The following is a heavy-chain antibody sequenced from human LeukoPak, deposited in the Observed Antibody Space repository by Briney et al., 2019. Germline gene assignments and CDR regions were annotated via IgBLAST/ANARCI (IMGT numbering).Heavy chain of an antibody. J-gene: IGHJ4*02. CDR1: GFTFSSYW. D-gene: IGHD4/OR15-4a*01. CDR3: ARDDYGGPGIY. CDR2: INSDGSST. V-gene: IGHV3-74*01. Sequence: GGSLRLSCAASGFTFSSYWMHWVRQAPGKGLVWVSRINSDGSSTSYADPVKGRFTISRDNAKNTLYLQMNSLRAEDTAVYYCARDDYGGPGIYWGQGTLVTVSS.